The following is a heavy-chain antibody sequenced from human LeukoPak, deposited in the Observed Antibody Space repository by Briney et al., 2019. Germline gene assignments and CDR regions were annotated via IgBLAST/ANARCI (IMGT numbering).Heavy chain of an antibody. V-gene: IGHV4-38-2*02. CDR1: GYSISSHYY. J-gene: IGHJ6*03. Sequence: PSETLSLTCSVSGYSISSHYYWGWIRQPPGKGLEWIGVIYHSGTTYYNPSLKSRVTMSVDTPKNQFSLKLSSVTAADTAVYYCARELSYYYYMDVWGKGTTVTISS. CDR3: ARELSYYYYMDV. CDR2: IYHSGTT.